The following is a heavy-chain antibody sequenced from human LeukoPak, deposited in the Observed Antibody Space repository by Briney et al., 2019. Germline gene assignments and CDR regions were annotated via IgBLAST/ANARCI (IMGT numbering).Heavy chain of an antibody. Sequence: GGSLRLSCAASGFTFSSYAMSWVRQTPGKGLEWVSTISGSGGSTYYADSVKGRFTISRDNSKNTLYLQMNSLRAEDTAIYYCAKSSWSVTPGYFDYWGQGTLVTVSS. CDR1: GFTFSSYA. V-gene: IGHV3-23*01. CDR3: AKSSWSVTPGYFDY. J-gene: IGHJ4*02. D-gene: IGHD4-17*01. CDR2: ISGSGGST.